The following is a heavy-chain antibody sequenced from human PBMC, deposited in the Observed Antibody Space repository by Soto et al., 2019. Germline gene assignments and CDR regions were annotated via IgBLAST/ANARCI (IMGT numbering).Heavy chain of an antibody. D-gene: IGHD3-10*01. J-gene: IGHJ4*02. Sequence: PSEPLSHTCAVSGVSLTSGNWWTWVRQSPQRGLEYIGEIFHDGTANYYPSFERRVAMSVDTSRNQFSLKLTSVTAADTAVYFCARLVYDTRLNYMYFDFWGPGTLVTVSS. CDR3: ARLVYDTRLNYMYFDF. CDR2: IFHDGTA. V-gene: IGHV4-4*02. CDR1: GVSLTSGNW.